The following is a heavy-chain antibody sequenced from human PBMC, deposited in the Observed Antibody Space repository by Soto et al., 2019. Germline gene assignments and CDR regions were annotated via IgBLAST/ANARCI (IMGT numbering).Heavy chain of an antibody. CDR3: ARDSVSPTGFDY. CDR1: GGSISRGGYY. V-gene: IGHV4-31*03. CDR2: IYYSGST. J-gene: IGHJ4*02. Sequence: QVQLQESGPGLVKPSQTLSLTCTVSGGSISRGGYYWSWIRQHPGKGLEWIGYIYYSGSTYYNPSLKSRVTISVDTSKNQFSLKLSSVTAADTAVYYCARDSVSPTGFDYWGQGTLVTVSS.